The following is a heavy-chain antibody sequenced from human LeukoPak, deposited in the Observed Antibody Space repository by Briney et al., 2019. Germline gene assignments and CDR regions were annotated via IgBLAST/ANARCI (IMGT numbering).Heavy chain of an antibody. V-gene: IGHV4-34*01. CDR1: GGSFCGYY. J-gene: IGHJ3*02. Sequence: SETLSLTSAVYGGSFCGYYWSCIRDTPQGGLEWSGEINHRGGTTYNTPLKSRVTTSVDTSKNQSSLKLSSVTAADTAVYYCAAGYRSGWGAFDIWGQGTMVTVSS. CDR2: INHRGGT. CDR3: AAGYRSGWGAFDI. D-gene: IGHD6-25*01.